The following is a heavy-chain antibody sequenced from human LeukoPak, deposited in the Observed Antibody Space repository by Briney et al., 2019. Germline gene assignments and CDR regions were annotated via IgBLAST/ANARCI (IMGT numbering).Heavy chain of an antibody. V-gene: IGHV4-4*07. J-gene: IGHJ4*02. CDR2: SYISGST. D-gene: IGHD3-10*01. CDR3: ARDQELGF. CDR1: GASINSYY. Sequence: PSETLSLTCTVSGASINSYYLNWIRQPAGKGLEWIGRSYISGSTDYNPSLKSRVTVSVDTSQNQFSLKLTSVTAADTAVYYCARDQELGFWGQGTLVTVSS.